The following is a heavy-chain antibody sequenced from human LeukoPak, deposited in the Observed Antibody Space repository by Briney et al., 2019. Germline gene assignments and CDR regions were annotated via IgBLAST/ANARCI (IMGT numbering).Heavy chain of an antibody. CDR2: ISYDGASK. V-gene: IGHV3-30-3*01. CDR3: ASSTYCGDGCYSFHVFYYYALDV. J-gene: IGHJ6*02. CDR1: GFTFRKYP. D-gene: IGHD2-21*02. Sequence: GGSLRLSCAASGFTFRKYPMQWVRQAPGKGLEWVADISYDGASKHYVDSVEGRFTISRDNSKNMLYLQMNSLSAEDTAIYFCASSTYCGDGCYSFHVFYYYALDVWGQGTTVTVSS.